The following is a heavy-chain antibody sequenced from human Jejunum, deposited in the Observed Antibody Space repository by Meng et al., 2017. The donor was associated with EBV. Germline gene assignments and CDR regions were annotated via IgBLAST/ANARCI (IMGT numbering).Heavy chain of an antibody. CDR2: TNPANGKT. CDR1: GYTFSNYA. V-gene: IGHV1-3*01. CDR3: ARVPTYFYDTSGYYSFDY. J-gene: IGHJ4*02. Sequence: QVQLVQSGAEVKQPGXSVKVSCRASGYTFSNYAMHWVRQAPGQSLEWMGCTNPANGKTKYSQKFQGRVTITRDTFASTAYMELSSLRSEETAVYYCARVPTYFYDTSGYYSFDYWGQGTLVTVSS. D-gene: IGHD3-22*01.